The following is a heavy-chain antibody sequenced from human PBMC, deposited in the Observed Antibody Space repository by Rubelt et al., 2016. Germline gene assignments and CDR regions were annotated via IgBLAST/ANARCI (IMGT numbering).Heavy chain of an antibody. V-gene: IGHV3-23*04. CDR2: VSGSGGST. D-gene: IGHD6-19*01. CDR1: GLTISDYW. J-gene: IGHJ3*01. CDR3: ARVGVAGYDAFDV. Sequence: EVQLVESGGGLVQPGESLRLSCAVSGLTISDYWVGWVRLVPGKGLEWVSVVSGSGGSTYYADSVRGRFTISRDNFKNTLYLQVNSLRAEDTAIYYCARVGVAGYDAFDVWGQGTMVTVSS.